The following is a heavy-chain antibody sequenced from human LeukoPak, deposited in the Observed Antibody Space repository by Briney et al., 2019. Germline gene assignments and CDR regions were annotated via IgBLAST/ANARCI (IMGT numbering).Heavy chain of an antibody. Sequence: SETLSLTCNVSGGSIMSYYWSWIRQPPGKGLEWIGYVDHSGSTNYNPSHQSRVTISVDTSKNQVSMKLNSVTTADTAVYYCARSRVWSDYWGYFDFWGQGTLVTVSS. V-gene: IGHV4-59*01. CDR1: GGSIMSYY. CDR3: ARSRVWSDYWGYFDF. CDR2: VDHSGST. D-gene: IGHD3-3*01. J-gene: IGHJ4*02.